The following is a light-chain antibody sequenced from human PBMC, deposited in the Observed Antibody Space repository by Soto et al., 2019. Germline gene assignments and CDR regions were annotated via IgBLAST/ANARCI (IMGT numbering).Light chain of an antibody. J-gene: IGKJ5*01. Sequence: EIVMTQSPATLSVSPGERATLSCRASQSVSTNLAWYQQKPGQAPRLLIYATSTRATGIPDRFTGNGSGTEFTLTISSLQSEDFAVYHCQQYDNKPPITFGQGTRLEIK. V-gene: IGKV3-15*01. CDR1: QSVSTN. CDR2: ATS. CDR3: QQYDNKPPIT.